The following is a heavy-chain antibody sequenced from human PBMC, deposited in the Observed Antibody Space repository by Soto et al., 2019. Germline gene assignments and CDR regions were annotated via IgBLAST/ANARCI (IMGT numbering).Heavy chain of an antibody. V-gene: IGHV1-3*01. Sequence: QVQLVQSGAEVKKPGASVKVSCEASGYSFTSYAIYWVRQAPGQRLEWMGWINAGNGNTKYSQKLQGRVTFTGDTSASTAHMELSSLRSEDTAVYFCARGVENIVVVLDVFGYYGMDVWGQGTTVTVSS. D-gene: IGHD2-2*01. J-gene: IGHJ6*02. CDR2: INAGNGNT. CDR1: GYSFTSYA. CDR3: ARGVENIVVVLDVFGYYGMDV.